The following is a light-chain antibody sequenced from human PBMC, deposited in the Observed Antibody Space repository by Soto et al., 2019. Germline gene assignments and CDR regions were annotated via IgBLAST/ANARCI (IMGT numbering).Light chain of an antibody. CDR2: GAS. J-gene: IGKJ4*01. CDR3: QQSHSYPLT. V-gene: IGKV1-9*01. CDR1: QGIGSN. Sequence: IQLTQSPSSLSASGGDRVTITCRASQGIGSNLAWYLQKPGEAPKLLVYGASTLQGGVPSRFSGSGSGTLFTLTITSLQPEDFATYFCQQSHSYPLTFGGGTKV.